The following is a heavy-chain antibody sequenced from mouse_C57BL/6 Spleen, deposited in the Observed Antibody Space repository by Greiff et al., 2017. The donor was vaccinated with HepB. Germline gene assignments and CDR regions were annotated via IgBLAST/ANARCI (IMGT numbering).Heavy chain of an antibody. V-gene: IGHV1-81*01. Sequence: QVQLQQSGAELARPGASVKLSCKASGYTFTSYGISWVKQRTGQGLEWIGEIYPRSGNTYYNEKFKGKATLTADKSSSTAYMELRSLTSEDSAVYVCAREDYYGSGYFDVWGTGTTVTVSS. CDR1: GYTFTSYG. CDR2: IYPRSGNT. J-gene: IGHJ1*03. CDR3: AREDYYGSGYFDV. D-gene: IGHD1-1*01.